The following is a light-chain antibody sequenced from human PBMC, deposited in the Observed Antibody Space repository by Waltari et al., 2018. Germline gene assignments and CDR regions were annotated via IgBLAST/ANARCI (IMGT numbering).Light chain of an antibody. CDR1: QSISSY. V-gene: IGKV1-39*01. CDR2: AAS. Sequence: DIQMTQSPSSLSASVGDRVTITCRTSQSISSYLNWYQQSPGQAPKLLIYAASSLQSGVPSRFSGSGSGTDFTLTITSLQPEDFATYYCQQSYSTPQTFGGGTKVEIK. J-gene: IGKJ4*01. CDR3: QQSYSTPQT.